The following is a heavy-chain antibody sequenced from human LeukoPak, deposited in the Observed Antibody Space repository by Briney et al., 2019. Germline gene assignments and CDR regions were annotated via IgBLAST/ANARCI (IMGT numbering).Heavy chain of an antibody. CDR3: ARPQYSSSWTNFDY. CDR1: CGSISSSSYY. V-gene: IGHV4-39*01. CDR2: IYYSGST. Sequence: SSETLSLTCTVSCGSISSSSYYCGWIRQPPGKGLEWIGSIYYSGSTYYNPSLKSRVTISVDTSKNQFSLKLSSVTAADTAVYYCARPQYSSSWTNFDYWGQGTLVTVSS. J-gene: IGHJ4*02. D-gene: IGHD6-13*01.